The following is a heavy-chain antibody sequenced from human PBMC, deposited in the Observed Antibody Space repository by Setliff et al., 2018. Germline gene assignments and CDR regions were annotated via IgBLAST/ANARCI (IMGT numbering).Heavy chain of an antibody. V-gene: IGHV4-61*09. CDR1: GDSISSRTYY. J-gene: IGHJ6*03. CDR2: IYTSCST. D-gene: IGHD3-10*01. Sequence: SETLSLTCTVSGDSISSRTYYGSWIRQPAGKGLEWIGHIYTSCSTIYNPSLKSGLTISLDTSKNQFSLTLSSVTAADTAVYYCARMSGVLYMDVWGKGTTVTVSS. CDR3: ARMSGVLYMDV.